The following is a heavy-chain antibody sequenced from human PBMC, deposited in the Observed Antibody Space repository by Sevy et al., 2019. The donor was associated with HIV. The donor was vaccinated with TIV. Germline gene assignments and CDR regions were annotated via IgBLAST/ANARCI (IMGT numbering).Heavy chain of an antibody. J-gene: IGHJ5*02. D-gene: IGHD2-2*01. CDR3: AREVVVPAAQRWFDP. Sequence: ASVKVSCKASGYTFTGYYMHWVRQAPGQGLEWMGRINPNSGGTNYAQKFQGRVTMTRDTSISTAYMELSRLRSDDTAGYYCAREVVVPAAQRWFDPWGQGTLVTVSS. V-gene: IGHV1-2*06. CDR2: INPNSGGT. CDR1: GYTFTGYY.